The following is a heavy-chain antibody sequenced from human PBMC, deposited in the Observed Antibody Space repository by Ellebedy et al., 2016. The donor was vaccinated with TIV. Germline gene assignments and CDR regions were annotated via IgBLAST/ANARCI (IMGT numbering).Heavy chain of an antibody. CDR2: INHSGST. Sequence: SETLSLXCAVYGGSFSGYYWSWIRQPPGKGLEWIGEINHSGSTNYNPSLKSRVTISVDTSKNQFSLKLSSVTAADTAEYYCARHLPCSGGSCFYYYGMDVWGQGTTVTVSS. CDR3: ARHLPCSGGSCFYYYGMDV. CDR1: GGSFSGYY. J-gene: IGHJ6*02. D-gene: IGHD2-15*01. V-gene: IGHV4-34*01.